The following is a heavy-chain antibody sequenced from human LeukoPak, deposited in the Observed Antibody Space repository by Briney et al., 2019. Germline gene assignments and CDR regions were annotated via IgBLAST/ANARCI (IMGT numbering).Heavy chain of an antibody. CDR3: AKDGGQGADY. CDR2: ISGSGGST. V-gene: IGHV3-23*01. Sequence: RPGGSLRLSCAASGFTFSSYGMSWVRQAPGKGLEWVSAISGSGGSTYYADSVKGRFTISRDISKNTLYLQMNSLRAEDMAVYYCAKDGGQGADYWGQGTLVTVSS. D-gene: IGHD3-16*01. J-gene: IGHJ4*02. CDR1: GFTFSSYG.